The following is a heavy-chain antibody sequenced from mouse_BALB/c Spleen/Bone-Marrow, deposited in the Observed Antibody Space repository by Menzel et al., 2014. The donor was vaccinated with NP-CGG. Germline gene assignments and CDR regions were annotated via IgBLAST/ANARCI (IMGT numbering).Heavy chain of an antibody. CDR2: IWGDGST. Sequence: VQGVESGPGLVAPSQRLSITCTVSGFSLTGYGVSWVRQPPGKGLEWLGMIWGDGSTDYNSALKSRLSISKDNSKSXVFLKVNSLQTEDTARYYCARDSFLITRALDYWGQGTSVTVSS. CDR3: ARDSFLITRALDY. D-gene: IGHD2-4*01. J-gene: IGHJ4*01. CDR1: GFSLTGYG. V-gene: IGHV2-6-7*01.